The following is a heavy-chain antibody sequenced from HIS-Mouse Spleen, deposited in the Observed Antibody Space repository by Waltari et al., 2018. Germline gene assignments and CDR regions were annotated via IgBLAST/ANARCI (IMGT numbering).Heavy chain of an antibody. CDR2: ISWNSGSI. D-gene: IGHD6-13*01. Sequence: EVQLVESGGGLVQPVRSLRLSCAASGFTFDDYAIHWVRQAPGKGLGWVSGISWNSGSIGYADSVKGRFTISRDNAKNSLYLQMNSLRAEDTALYYCAKDREQQQDYWGQGTLVTVSS. CDR1: GFTFDDYA. CDR3: AKDREQQQDY. V-gene: IGHV3-9*01. J-gene: IGHJ4*02.